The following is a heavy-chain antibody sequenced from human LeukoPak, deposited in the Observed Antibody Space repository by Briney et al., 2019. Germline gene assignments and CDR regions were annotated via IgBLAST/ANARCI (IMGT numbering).Heavy chain of an antibody. CDR2: ISAYNGNT. D-gene: IGHD2-21*01. Sequence: ASVKASCKACGYTFTSYGISWVRQAPGQGLEWMGWISAYNGNTNYAQKLQGRVTMTTDTSTSTAYMELRSLRSDDTAVYYCARVWRAHWFDPWGQGTLVTVSS. CDR1: GYTFTSYG. J-gene: IGHJ5*02. CDR3: ARVWRAHWFDP. V-gene: IGHV1-18*01.